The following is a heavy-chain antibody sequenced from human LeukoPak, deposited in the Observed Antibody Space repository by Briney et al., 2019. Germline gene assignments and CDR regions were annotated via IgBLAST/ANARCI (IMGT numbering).Heavy chain of an antibody. CDR3: AREDVVVVAATSNWFDP. J-gene: IGHJ5*02. D-gene: IGHD2-15*01. CDR2: INPNSGGT. CDR1: EYTFTGYL. Sequence: GASVKVSCKASEYTFTGYLMHWVRQAPGQGLEWMGWINPNSGGTNYAQKFQGRVTMTRDTSISTAYRELSRLRSDDTAVYYCAREDVVVVAATSNWFDPWGQGTLVTVSS. V-gene: IGHV1-2*02.